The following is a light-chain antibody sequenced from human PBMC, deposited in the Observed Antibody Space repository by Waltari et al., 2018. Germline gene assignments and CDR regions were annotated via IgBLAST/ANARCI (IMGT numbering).Light chain of an antibody. CDR1: SSDVGGYKY. V-gene: IGLV2-8*01. CDR3: SSYAGSNNLV. J-gene: IGLJ2*01. CDR2: EVS. Sequence: QSALTQPPSASGSPGQSVTISCTGTSSDVGGYKYVSWYQQHPGQAPKLMLYEVSNRPSGVPDRFAGSRSGNTASLTVSGLQAEDEADYYCSSYAGSNNLVFGGGTKLTVL.